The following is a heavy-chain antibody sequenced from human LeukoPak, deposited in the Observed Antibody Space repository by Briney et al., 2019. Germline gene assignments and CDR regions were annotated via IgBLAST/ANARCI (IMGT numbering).Heavy chain of an antibody. CDR1: GFTFSSYS. CDR2: ISSISSYI. J-gene: IGHJ4*02. V-gene: IGHV3-21*01. CDR3: ARDYLKGGVYGSGSYTDY. D-gene: IGHD3-10*01. Sequence: GGSLRLSYAPSGFTFSSYSMNWVRQAPGKGLEWVSSISSISSYIYYADSVKGRFTISRDNAKNSLYLQMNSLRAEDTAVYYCARDYLKGGVYGSGSYTDYWGQGTLVTVSS.